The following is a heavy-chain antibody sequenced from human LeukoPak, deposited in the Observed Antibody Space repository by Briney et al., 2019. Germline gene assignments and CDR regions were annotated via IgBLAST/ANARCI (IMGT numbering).Heavy chain of an antibody. CDR3: ARVYSSGWTNYYMDV. J-gene: IGHJ6*03. Sequence: PGGSLRLSCGASGFTFSSYGMHWVRQAPGEGLEWVAFIRYDGSNKYYADSVKGRFTISRDNSKNTLYLQMNSLRAEDTAVYYCARVYSSGWTNYYMDVWGKGTTVTVSS. CDR2: IRYDGSNK. CDR1: GFTFSSYG. D-gene: IGHD6-19*01. V-gene: IGHV3-30*02.